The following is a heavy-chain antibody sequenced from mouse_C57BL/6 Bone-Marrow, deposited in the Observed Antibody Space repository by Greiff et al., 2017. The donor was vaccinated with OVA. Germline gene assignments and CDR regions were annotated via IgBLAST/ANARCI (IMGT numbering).Heavy chain of an antibody. D-gene: IGHD3-2*02. CDR1: GYTFTSYW. J-gene: IGHJ2*01. V-gene: IGHV1-52*01. CDR3: ARGGKRQLRAYYFDY. CDR2: IDPSDSET. Sequence: QVHVKQPGAELVRPGSSVKLSCKASGYTFTSYWMHWVKQRPIQGLEWIGNIDPSDSETHYNQKFKDKATLTVDKSSSTAYMQHSSLTSEDSAVYYGARGGKRQLRAYYFDYWGQGTTLTVSS.